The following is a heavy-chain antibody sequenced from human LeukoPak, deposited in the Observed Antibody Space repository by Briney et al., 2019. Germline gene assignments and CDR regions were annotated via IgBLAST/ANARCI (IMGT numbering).Heavy chain of an antibody. V-gene: IGHV3-48*03. CDR1: GFTFRSYE. Sequence: HPGGSLRLSCAASGFTFRSYEMNWVRQAPGKGLEWVSYISSSGSTIYYADSVKGRFTIFRDNAKNSLYLQMNSLRAEDTAVYYCARGLNSLDYWGQGTLVTVSS. CDR3: ARGLNSLDY. D-gene: IGHD5-24*01. CDR2: ISSSGSTI. J-gene: IGHJ4*02.